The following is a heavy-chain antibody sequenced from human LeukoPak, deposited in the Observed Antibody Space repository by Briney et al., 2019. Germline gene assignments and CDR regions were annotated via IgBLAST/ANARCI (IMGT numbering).Heavy chain of an antibody. V-gene: IGHV5-51*01. J-gene: IGHJ5*02. D-gene: IGHD2-15*01. CDR2: IYPGDSDT. CDR3: ARRGYCSGGSCYWFDP. CDR1: GYTFTSYW. Sequence: GAPLKISSKGSGYTFTSYWIGWVRQMPGKGLEWMGIIYPGDSDTRSSPSFQGQVTISADKSISTAYLQWSSLKASDTAMYYCARRGYCSGGSCYWFDPWGQGTLVTVSS.